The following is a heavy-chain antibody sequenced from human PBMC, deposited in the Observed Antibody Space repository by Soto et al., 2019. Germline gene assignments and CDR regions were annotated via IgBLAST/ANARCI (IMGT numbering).Heavy chain of an antibody. CDR3: ARVPVSGWGVDY. V-gene: IGHV3-21*06. J-gene: IGHJ4*02. Sequence: GGSLRLSCAASGVTFSSYRINWVRQAPGKGLEWVSSTSSSGTYIYYADSVKGRFTISRDNAKNTLYLQMDSLRVEDTAVYYCARVPVSGWGVDYWGQGTLVTVSS. CDR2: TSSSGTYI. CDR1: GVTFSSYR. D-gene: IGHD3-16*01.